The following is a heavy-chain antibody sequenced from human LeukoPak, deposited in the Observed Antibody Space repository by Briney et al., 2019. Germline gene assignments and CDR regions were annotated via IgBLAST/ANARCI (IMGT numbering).Heavy chain of an antibody. Sequence: PGGSLRLSCAASGFTFDDYAMHWVRQAPGKGLEWVSGISWNSGSIGYADSVKGRFTISRDNAKNSLYLQMNSLRPEDTAVYYCAKVRDTFGLYYYMDVWGKGTTVIVSS. D-gene: IGHD3-16*02. J-gene: IGHJ6*03. CDR2: ISWNSGSI. CDR3: AKVRDTFGLYYYMDV. CDR1: GFTFDDYA. V-gene: IGHV3-9*01.